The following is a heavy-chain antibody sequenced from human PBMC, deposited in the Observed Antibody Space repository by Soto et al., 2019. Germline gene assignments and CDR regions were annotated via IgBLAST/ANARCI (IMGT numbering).Heavy chain of an antibody. J-gene: IGHJ6*02. CDR3: ARDMHEQQPDVYYYYGMDV. V-gene: IGHV3-30-3*01. Sequence: GGSLRLSCAASGFTFSSYAMHWVRQAPGKGLEWVAVISYDGSNKYYADSVKGRFTISRDNSKNTLYLQMNSLRAEDTAVYYCARDMHEQQPDVYYYYGMDVWGQGTTVTVSS. CDR2: ISYDGSNK. D-gene: IGHD6-13*01. CDR1: GFTFSSYA.